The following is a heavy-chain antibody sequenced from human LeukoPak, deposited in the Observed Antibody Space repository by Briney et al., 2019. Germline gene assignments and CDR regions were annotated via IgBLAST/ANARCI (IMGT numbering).Heavy chain of an antibody. Sequence: GGSLRLSCAASGFTFSSYAMSWVRQASGKGLEWVSGISGSGGSTYYAASVKGRFTISRDNSKNTLYLQMNSLRAEDTAVYYCAKGYCRGISCYSDYWGQGTLVTVSS. CDR3: AKGYCRGISCYSDY. V-gene: IGHV3-23*01. CDR2: ISGSGGST. D-gene: IGHD2-2*02. J-gene: IGHJ4*02. CDR1: GFTFSSYA.